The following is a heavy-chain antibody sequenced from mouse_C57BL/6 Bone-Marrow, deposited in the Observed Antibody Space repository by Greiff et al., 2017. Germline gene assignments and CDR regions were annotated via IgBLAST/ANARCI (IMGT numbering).Heavy chain of an antibody. V-gene: IGHV1-50*01. D-gene: IGHD2-4*01. CDR2: IDPSDSYT. CDR1: GYTFTSYW. Sequence: QVQLQQPGAELVKPGASVKLSCKASGYTFTSYWMQWVKQRPGQGLEWIGEIDPSDSYTNYNQKFKGKATLTVDTSSSTAYMQLSSLTSEDSAVYYGARSLPYYYDYGYYFDYWGQGTTLTVSS. CDR3: ARSLPYYYDYGYYFDY. J-gene: IGHJ2*01.